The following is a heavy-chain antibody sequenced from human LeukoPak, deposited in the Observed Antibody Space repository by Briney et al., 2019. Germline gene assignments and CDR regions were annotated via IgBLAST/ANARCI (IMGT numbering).Heavy chain of an antibody. Sequence: ASVKVSCKASGYTFTGYYMHWVRQAPGQGLEWMGRINPNSGGTNYAQKFQGRVTMTRDTSISTAYMELSRLRSDDAAVYYCARDGRYYYDSSGNNWGQGTLVTVSS. V-gene: IGHV1-2*06. D-gene: IGHD3-22*01. CDR3: ARDGRYYYDSSGNN. J-gene: IGHJ4*02. CDR2: INPNSGGT. CDR1: GYTFTGYY.